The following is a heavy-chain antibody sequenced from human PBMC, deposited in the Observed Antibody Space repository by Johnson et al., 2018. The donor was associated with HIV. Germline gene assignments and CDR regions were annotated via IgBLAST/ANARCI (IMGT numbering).Heavy chain of an antibody. CDR3: AKEGYDYVWGSYRYTFGAFDS. J-gene: IGHJ3*02. V-gene: IGHV3-7*05. CDR1: GFTFTNFW. D-gene: IGHD3-16*02. CDR2: IKQDGSEK. Sequence: VQLVESGGGLVQPGGSLRLSCAASGFTFTNFWMSWVRQAPGKGLEWVADIKQDGSEKYYLDPVKGRFTISSDNARKSLYLQMTNLRAEDTAMYSCAKEGYDYVWGSYRYTFGAFDSWGQGTMVTVSS.